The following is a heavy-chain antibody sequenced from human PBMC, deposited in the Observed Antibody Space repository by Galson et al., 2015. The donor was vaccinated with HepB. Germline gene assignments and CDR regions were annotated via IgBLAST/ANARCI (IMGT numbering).Heavy chain of an antibody. CDR2: IWYDGSNK. CDR3: ARDPGDSGYYDSSGYYYFDY. CDR1: GFTFSSYG. D-gene: IGHD3-22*01. J-gene: IGHJ4*02. Sequence: SLRLSCAASGFTFSSYGMHWVRQAPGKGLEWVAVIWYDGSNKYYADSVKGRFTISRDNSKNTLYLQMNSLRAEDTAVYYCARDPGDSGYYDSSGYYYFDYWGQGTLVTVSS. V-gene: IGHV3-33*01.